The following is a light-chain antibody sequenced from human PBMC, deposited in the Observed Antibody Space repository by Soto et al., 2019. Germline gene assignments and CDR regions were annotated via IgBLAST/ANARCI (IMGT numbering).Light chain of an antibody. V-gene: IGLV2-14*03. CDR1: SSEVGGYDY. CDR2: DVN. Sequence: QSALTQPASVSGSPGQSITISCTGTSSEVGGYDYVSWYQQQPGKAPKLMIYDVNHRASGVSGRFSGSKSGTTASLTISGLQAEDEANYYCTSYKPGGAFVGFGGGTKLTVL. CDR3: TSYKPGGAFVG. J-gene: IGLJ2*01.